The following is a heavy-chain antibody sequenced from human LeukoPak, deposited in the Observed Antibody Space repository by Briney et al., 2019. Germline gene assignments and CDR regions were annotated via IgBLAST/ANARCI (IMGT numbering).Heavy chain of an antibody. CDR1: GFTFSSYA. J-gene: IGHJ4*02. V-gene: IGHV3-23*01. CDR2: IGGSNSNT. Sequence: PGGSLRLSCAASGFTFSSYAMSWVRQAPGKGLEWVSTIGGSNSNTYYADSVKGRFTISRDNSKNTLYLQMHSLSAEGTAVYYCANRGKYYFDYWGQGTLVTVSS. D-gene: IGHD3-10*01. CDR3: ANRGKYYFDY.